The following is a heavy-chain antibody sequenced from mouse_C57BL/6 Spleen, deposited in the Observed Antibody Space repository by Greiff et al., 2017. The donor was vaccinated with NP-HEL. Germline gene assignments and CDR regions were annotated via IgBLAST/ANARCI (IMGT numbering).Heavy chain of an antibody. Sequence: QVQLQQSGPGLVQPSQSLSITCTVSGFSLTSYGVHWVRQSPGKGLEWLGVIWSGGSTDYNAAFISRLSISKDNSKSQVFFKMNSLQADDTAIYYCASQEGLRREYAMDYWGQGTSVTVSS. CDR3: ASQEGLRREYAMDY. D-gene: IGHD2-4*01. V-gene: IGHV2-2*01. CDR1: GFSLTSYG. CDR2: IWSGGST. J-gene: IGHJ4*01.